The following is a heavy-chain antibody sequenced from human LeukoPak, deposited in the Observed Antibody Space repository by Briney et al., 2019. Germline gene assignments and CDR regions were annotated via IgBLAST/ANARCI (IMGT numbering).Heavy chain of an antibody. J-gene: IGHJ4*02. CDR2: IYTSGST. D-gene: IGHD6-13*01. Sequence: SQTLPLTCTVSGGSINSGSYYWHWIRQPAGKGLEWIGRIYTSGSTNYNPSLKSRVTISVDTSKNRFSLKLSSVTAADTAVYYCARDSGIAAAGSGFDYWGQGTLVTVSS. CDR3: ARDSGIAAAGSGFDY. V-gene: IGHV4-61*02. CDR1: GGSINSGSYY.